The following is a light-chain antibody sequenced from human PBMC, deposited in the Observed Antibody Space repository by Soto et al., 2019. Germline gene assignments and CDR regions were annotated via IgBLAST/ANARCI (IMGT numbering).Light chain of an antibody. V-gene: IGLV1-40*01. CDR2: GND. CDR1: SSNIGAGYD. CDR3: QSYDNSLNALYV. Sequence: QTVVTQPPSVSGAPGQRVTISCTGSSSNIGAGYDVHWYQQLPGTAPKLLIYGNDNRPSGVPDRFSGSKSGTSASLAITGLQAEDEADYYCQSYDNSLNALYVFGTGTKLTVL. J-gene: IGLJ1*01.